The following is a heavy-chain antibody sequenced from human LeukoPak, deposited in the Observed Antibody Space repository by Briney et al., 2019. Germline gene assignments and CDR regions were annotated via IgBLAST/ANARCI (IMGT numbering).Heavy chain of an antibody. J-gene: IGHJ4*02. CDR1: GFTFSHYG. D-gene: IGHD3-9*01. CDR2: IWHDGSHK. Sequence: GGSLRLPCAVSGFTFSHYGMHWVRQAPGKGLEWVAVIWHDGSHKYYADTVKDRFTISRDDSKNTLYLQMNSLRAEDTAVYYCARDDILIGYTIDYWGQGTLVTVSS. V-gene: IGHV3-33*01. CDR3: ARDDILIGYTIDY.